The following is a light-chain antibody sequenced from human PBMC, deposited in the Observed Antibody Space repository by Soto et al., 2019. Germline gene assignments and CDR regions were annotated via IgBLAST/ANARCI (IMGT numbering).Light chain of an antibody. CDR3: QQRANWPPFT. CDR1: QSVGSY. Sequence: EIVLTQSPASLSLAPGERATLSCRASQSVGSYLAWYQQKPGQAPRLLIYDAANRATGIPARFNGSGSATDFTLTISSLEPEEFAVYYCQQRANWPPFTFGPGTKVDIK. CDR2: DAA. J-gene: IGKJ3*01. V-gene: IGKV3-11*01.